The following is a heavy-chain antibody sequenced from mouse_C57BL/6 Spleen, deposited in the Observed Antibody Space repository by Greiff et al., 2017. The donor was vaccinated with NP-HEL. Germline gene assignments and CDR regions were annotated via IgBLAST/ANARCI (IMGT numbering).Heavy chain of an antibody. Sequence: EVQLQQSGPELVKPGASVKISCKASGYSFTGYYMNWVKQSPEKSLEWIGEINPSTGGTTYNQKFKAKATLTVDKSSSTDYMQLKSLTSEDSAVYYCARRGFMDYWGQGTTVTVSS. V-gene: IGHV1-42*01. CDR3: ARRGFMDY. CDR2: INPSTGGT. CDR1: GYSFTGYY. J-gene: IGHJ4*01.